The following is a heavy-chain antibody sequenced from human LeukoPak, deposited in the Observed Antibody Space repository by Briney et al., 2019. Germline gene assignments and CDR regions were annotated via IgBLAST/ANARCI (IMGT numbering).Heavy chain of an antibody. Sequence: SETLSLTCIVSGYSINNGNYWGWFRRPPGKGRQWCGSIYHSGGSYCNRSLQRRVSTSVDTSTSQLSLWMSSATAAGTAMYFTARDETYAEFWSGSTEGGKGDYLDYWGQGNLVTVSS. D-gene: IGHD3-3*01. CDR1: GYSINNGNY. CDR2: IYHSGGS. V-gene: IGHV4-38-2*02. CDR3: ARDETYAEFWSGSTEGGKGDYLDY. J-gene: IGHJ4*02.